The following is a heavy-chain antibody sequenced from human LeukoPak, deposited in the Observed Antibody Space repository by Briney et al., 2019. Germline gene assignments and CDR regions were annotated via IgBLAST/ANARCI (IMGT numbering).Heavy chain of an antibody. CDR3: AHAHLSDYYYMDV. V-gene: IGHV3-23*01. D-gene: IGHD2-8*01. CDR1: GFTFSAHV. CDR2: ISGSGDIT. J-gene: IGHJ6*03. Sequence: GGSLRLSCAASGFTFSAHVMSWVRHTPGKGLEWVSSISGSGDITYYADSVKGRFTISRDNSRNTLYLQMNSLRADDTAIYYCAHAHLSDYYYMDVWGKGTTVTVSS.